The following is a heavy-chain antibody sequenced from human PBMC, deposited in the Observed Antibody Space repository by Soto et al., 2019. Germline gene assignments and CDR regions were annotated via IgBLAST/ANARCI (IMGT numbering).Heavy chain of an antibody. CDR3: ARMGFGDSNKWTNWSDP. CDR2: MNPNSGNT. CDR1: GYTFFSYD. Sequence: QVQLVQSGAEVKKPGASVKVSCKASGYTFFSYDINWVRQATGQGLEWMGWMNPNSGNTGYAQKFQGRVTMTRNTSISTAYMELSSLTSEATAFYYCARMGFGDSNKWTNWSDPWGQGTLVTVS. V-gene: IGHV1-8*01. J-gene: IGHJ5*02. D-gene: IGHD3-10*01.